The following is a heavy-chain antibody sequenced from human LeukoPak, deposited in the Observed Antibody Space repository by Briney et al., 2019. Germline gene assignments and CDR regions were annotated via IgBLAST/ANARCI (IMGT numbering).Heavy chain of an antibody. CDR3: ARHGTISSESYFDY. V-gene: IGHV4-59*08. D-gene: IGHD1-14*01. Sequence: KPSETLSLTCSVSGGSGSSYYWSWIRQSPGKGLEWIGYIHNSGRTNYNPSLKSRVTGFVDTSKNQVSLRLSSVTAADTAVYYCARHGTISSESYFDYWGQGALVTVSS. CDR2: IHNSGRT. J-gene: IGHJ4*02. CDR1: GGSGSSYY.